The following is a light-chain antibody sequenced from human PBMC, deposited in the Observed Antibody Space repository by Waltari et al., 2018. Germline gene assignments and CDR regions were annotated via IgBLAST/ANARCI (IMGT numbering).Light chain of an antibody. Sequence: QTVVTQEPSFSVSPGGTVTLTCGLSSGSVSTSYFPSWYQQTPGQAPRTLAYSTNTRSSGVPVRFSGSIRGNKAALTITGAQADDESDYYCVLYMGSGSYWVFGGGTKLTVL. J-gene: IGLJ3*02. CDR2: STN. CDR1: SGSVSTSYF. CDR3: VLYMGSGSYWV. V-gene: IGLV8-61*01.